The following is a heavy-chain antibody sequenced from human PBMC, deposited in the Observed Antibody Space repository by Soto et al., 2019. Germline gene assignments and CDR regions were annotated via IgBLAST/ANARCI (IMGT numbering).Heavy chain of an antibody. J-gene: IGHJ4*02. V-gene: IGHV1-69*06. CDR2: IIPIFDTT. Sequence: SVKVSCKASGGTFSSDVISWVRQAPGQGLEWMGGIIPIFDTTDYAQKFQGRVAQNFQGRITITADKSTSTAYMELSSLRSEDTAVYYCARTRSGGSRDFDYWGQGTLVTVYS. CDR3: ARTRSGGSRDFDY. CDR1: GGTFSSDV. D-gene: IGHD2-15*01.